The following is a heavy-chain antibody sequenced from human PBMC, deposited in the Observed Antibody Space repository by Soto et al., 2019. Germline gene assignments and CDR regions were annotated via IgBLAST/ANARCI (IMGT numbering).Heavy chain of an antibody. J-gene: IGHJ5*02. CDR2: IYYSGST. V-gene: IGHV4-39*01. CDR1: GGSISSSSYY. Sequence: QLQLQESGPGLVKPSETLSLTCTVSGGSISSSSYYWGWIRQPPGKGLEWIGSIYYSGSTYYKPSLKSRVTISVDTSKNQFSLKLSSVTAADTAVYYCARHTVVVVAATPNWFDPWGQGTLVTVSS. CDR3: ARHTVVVVAATPNWFDP. D-gene: IGHD2-15*01.